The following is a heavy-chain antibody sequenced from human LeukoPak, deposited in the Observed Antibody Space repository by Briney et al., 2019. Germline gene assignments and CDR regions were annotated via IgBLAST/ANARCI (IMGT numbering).Heavy chain of an antibody. CDR1: GFTFSSYE. CDR3: ARVRSEQWLVKDYGMDV. J-gene: IGHJ6*02. Sequence: PGGSLRLSCAASGFTFSSYEMNWVRQAPGKGLEWVSYISSSGSTIYYADSVKGRFTISRDNAKNSLYLQMNSLRVEDTAVYYCARVRSEQWLVKDYGMDVWGQGTTVTVSS. V-gene: IGHV3-48*03. CDR2: ISSSGSTI. D-gene: IGHD6-19*01.